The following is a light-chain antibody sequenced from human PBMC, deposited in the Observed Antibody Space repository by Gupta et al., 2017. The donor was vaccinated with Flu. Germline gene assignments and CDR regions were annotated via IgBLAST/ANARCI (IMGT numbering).Light chain of an antibody. CDR1: SGSIASNY. J-gene: IGLJ1*01. V-gene: IGLV6-57*01. Sequence: SSGSIASNYVQWYQQRPGSSPTTVIYEDNQRPSGVPDRFSGSIDSSSNSASLTISGLKTEDEADYYCQSYDSSNYVFGTGTKVTVL. CDR3: QSYDSSNYV. CDR2: EDN.